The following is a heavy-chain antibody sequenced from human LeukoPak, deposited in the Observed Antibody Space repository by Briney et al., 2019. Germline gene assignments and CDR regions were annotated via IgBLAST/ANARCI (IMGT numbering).Heavy chain of an antibody. CDR3: ATGRIVGAAEG. CDR1: GFTFSSYW. Sequence: GGSLRLSCAASGFTFSSYWMHLVRQAPGKGLVWVSRINTDGSSTSYADSVKGRFTISRDNAKNTLYLQMSSLRADDTAVFYCATGRIVGAAEGWGQGTLVTVSS. J-gene: IGHJ4*02. D-gene: IGHD1-26*01. V-gene: IGHV3-74*01. CDR2: INTDGSST.